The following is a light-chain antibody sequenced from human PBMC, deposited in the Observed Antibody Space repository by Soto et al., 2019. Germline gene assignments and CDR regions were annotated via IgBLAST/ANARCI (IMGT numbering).Light chain of an antibody. CDR2: RSD. J-gene: IGLJ2*01. V-gene: IGLV1-47*01. CDR3: SARDDSLSGVV. CDR1: SSNIGSNH. Sequence: QSALTQPPSTSGTPGQRVTISCSGSSSNIGSNHVYWYQQFPGMASKLLMYRSDQRPTGVPDRFSGSKSGTSASLAISGLRSDDEADYYCSARDDSLSGVVFGGGTKLTVL.